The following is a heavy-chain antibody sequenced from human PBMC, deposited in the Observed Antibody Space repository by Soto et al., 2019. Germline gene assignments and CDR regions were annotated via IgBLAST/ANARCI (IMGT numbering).Heavy chain of an antibody. V-gene: IGHV4-34*01. CDR2: IDHSGTT. Sequence: SETLSLTCAVYGESFSGYYWSWIRQPPGKGLEWIGDIDHSGTTHYNPSLKNRVTILIDTSKKHFSLNLTSVTAADTAAYFCTRGRPPRYWGQGTMVTVSS. J-gene: IGHJ4*02. CDR1: GESFSGYY. CDR3: TRGRPPRY.